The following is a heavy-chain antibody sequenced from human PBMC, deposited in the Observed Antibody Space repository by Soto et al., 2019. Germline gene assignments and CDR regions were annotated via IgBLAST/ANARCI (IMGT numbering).Heavy chain of an antibody. CDR3: AKGHRSYYYTGMDV. J-gene: IGHJ6*02. Sequence: EVQLLESGGGLVQPGGSLRLSCAASGFTFSSYAMSWVRQAPGKGLEWVSAISGSGGSTYYADSVKGRFTISRDNSKYTLYLKLNGLGAEDTAVYYCAKGHRSYYYTGMDVWGQGTTVTVSS. CDR1: GFTFSSYA. CDR2: ISGSGGST. V-gene: IGHV3-23*01.